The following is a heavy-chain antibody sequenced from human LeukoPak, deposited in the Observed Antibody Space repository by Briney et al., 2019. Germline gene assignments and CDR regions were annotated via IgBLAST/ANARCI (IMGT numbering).Heavy chain of an antibody. CDR2: INHSGST. Sequence: SETLSLTCIVSGGSISSYYWSWIRQPPGKGLEWIGEINHSGSTNYNPSLKSRVTISVDTSKNQFSLKLSSVTAADTAVYYCARGQRGYRPGMLIWGQGTMVTVSS. D-gene: IGHD5-18*01. V-gene: IGHV4-34*01. J-gene: IGHJ3*02. CDR1: GGSISSYY. CDR3: ARGQRGYRPGMLI.